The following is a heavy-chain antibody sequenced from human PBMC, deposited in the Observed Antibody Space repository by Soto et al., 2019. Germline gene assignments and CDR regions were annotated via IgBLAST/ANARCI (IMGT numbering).Heavy chain of an antibody. V-gene: IGHV1-2*04. CDR3: ARGNDCSGGSCYGLSLEFDP. Sequence: VASVKVSCKASGYTFTGYYMHWVRQAPGQGLEWMGWINPNSGGTNYAQKFQGWVTMTRDTSISTAYMELSRLRSDDTAVYYCARGNDCSGGSCYGLSLEFDPCGQGTLVTLSS. CDR1: GYTFTGYY. CDR2: INPNSGGT. D-gene: IGHD2-15*01. J-gene: IGHJ5*02.